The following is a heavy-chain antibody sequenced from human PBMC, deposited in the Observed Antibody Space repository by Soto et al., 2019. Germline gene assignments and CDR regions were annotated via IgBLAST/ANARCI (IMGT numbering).Heavy chain of an antibody. CDR2: TYYRSKWYN. CDR3: ARDSIFGGNPHYYYGMDG. CDR1: GDSVSSNSAA. V-gene: IGHV6-1*01. D-gene: IGHD3-10*02. Sequence: SQTLSLTCAISGDSVSSNSAAWNWIRQSPSRGLEWLGRTYYRSKWYNDYAVSVKSRITINPDTSKNQFSLQLNSVTPEDTAVYYCARDSIFGGNPHYYYGMDGWGQGTTVTVSS. J-gene: IGHJ6*02.